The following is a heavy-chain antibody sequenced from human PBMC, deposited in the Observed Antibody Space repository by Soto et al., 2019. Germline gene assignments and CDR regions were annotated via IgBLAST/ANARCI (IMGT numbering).Heavy chain of an antibody. CDR3: ARSLRFLEWSVYYYYGMDV. Sequence: GESLKISCKGSGYSFTSYWISWVRQMPGKGLEWMGRIDPSDSYTNYSPSFQGRVTISADKSISTAYLQWSSLKASDTAMYYCARSLRFLEWSVYYYYGMDVWGQGTTVTVSS. J-gene: IGHJ6*02. CDR2: IDPSDSYT. CDR1: GYSFTSYW. D-gene: IGHD3-3*01. V-gene: IGHV5-10-1*01.